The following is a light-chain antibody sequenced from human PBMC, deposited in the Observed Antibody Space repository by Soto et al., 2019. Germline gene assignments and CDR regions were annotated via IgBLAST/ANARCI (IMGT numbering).Light chain of an antibody. CDR3: ATWDDSLDVHV. V-gene: IGLV1-44*01. CDR1: SSNIGINT. Sequence: QSALTQPPSASGTPGQMITISCSGGSSNIGINTVSWYEHLPGTAPRLLIYGNNQRPSGVPDRFSGSKSGTSASLAISGLQSEDEAHYYCATWDDSLDVHVFGTGTKVTVL. J-gene: IGLJ1*01. CDR2: GNN.